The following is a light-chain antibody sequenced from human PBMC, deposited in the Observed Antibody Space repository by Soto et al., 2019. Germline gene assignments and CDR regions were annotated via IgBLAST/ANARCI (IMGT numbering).Light chain of an antibody. Sequence: EIVLTQSPGTLSVSPGERATLSCRASQSVSSKLAWYQQKPGQAPRLLFYGASTGATGIPPRFSGSGSATEFTLSIIRLLSEDFSVYYCQQYNNWPGRCGQGTKVDIK. J-gene: IGKJ1*01. V-gene: IGKV3-15*01. CDR2: GAS. CDR1: QSVSSK. CDR3: QQYNNWPGR.